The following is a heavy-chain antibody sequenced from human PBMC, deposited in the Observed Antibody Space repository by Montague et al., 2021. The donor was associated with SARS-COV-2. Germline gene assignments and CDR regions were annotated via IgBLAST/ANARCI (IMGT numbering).Heavy chain of an antibody. Sequence: SETLSLTCAVYGGSSSVYYLTWLRQSPRSGLEWVAESNHIGTSNYNPSPKSRVSISVATSKNQFTLNLTSVTAADTAMYYCAKEREVVRAARTLVAFDLWGQGTLVSVSS. J-gene: IGHJ3*01. CDR1: GGSSSVYY. CDR3: AKEREVVRAARTLVAFDL. CDR2: SNHIGTS. D-gene: IGHD2-2*01. V-gene: IGHV4-34*01.